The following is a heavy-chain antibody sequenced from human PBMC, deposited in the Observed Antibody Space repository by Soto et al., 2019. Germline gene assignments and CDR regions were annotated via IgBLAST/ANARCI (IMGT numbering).Heavy chain of an antibody. CDR1: GGTFSSYA. CDR2: IIPIFGTA. J-gene: IGHJ4*02. CDR3: ARGDSGGSSGYYYTGGDY. Sequence: QVQLVQSGAEVKKPGSSVKVSCKASGGTFSSYAISWVRQAPGQGLEWMGGIIPIFGTADYAQKFQGRVTINANESTGTAYVGLSSLRSEDTAVYCCARGDSGGSSGYYYTGGDYWGQGTLVTVSS. D-gene: IGHD3-22*01. V-gene: IGHV1-69*12.